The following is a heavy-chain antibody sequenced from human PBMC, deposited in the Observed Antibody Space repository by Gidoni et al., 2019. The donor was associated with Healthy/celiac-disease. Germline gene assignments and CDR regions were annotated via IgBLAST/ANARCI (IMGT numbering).Heavy chain of an antibody. V-gene: IGHV3-9*01. CDR2: ISWNSGSI. D-gene: IGHD3-10*01. CDR1: GFTFEDYA. J-gene: IGHJ6*02. CDR3: AKDLWFGEGLYGMDV. Sequence: EVQLVESGGGLVQPGRSLRLSCAASGFTFEDYAMHWVRQAPGKGLEWVSGISWNSGSIGYADSVKGRFTISRDNAKNSLYLQMNSLRAEDTALYYCAKDLWFGEGLYGMDVWGQGTTVTVSS.